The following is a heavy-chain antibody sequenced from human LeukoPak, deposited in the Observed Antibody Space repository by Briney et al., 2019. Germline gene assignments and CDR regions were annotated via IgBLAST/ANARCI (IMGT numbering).Heavy chain of an antibody. V-gene: IGHV3-74*01. D-gene: IGHD3-10*01. CDR3: ARAVYYSNYLGY. J-gene: IGHJ4*01. CDR2: INSDGRST. Sequence: PGGSLRLSCAASGFTFSSYWMHWVRQAPGKGLVWVSHINSDGRSTTYADSVKGRFTISRDNAKNTLYLQMSSLRAEDTAVYYCARAVYYSNYLGYWGQGTLVTVSS. CDR1: GFTFSSYW.